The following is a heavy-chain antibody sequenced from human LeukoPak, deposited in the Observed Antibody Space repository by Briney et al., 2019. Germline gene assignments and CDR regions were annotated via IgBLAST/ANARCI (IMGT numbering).Heavy chain of an antibody. CDR3: AKDTAGIGYYFDY. Sequence: GGSLRLSCAASGFTFSSYGMHWVRQAPGKGLEWVAVISYDGSNKYYADSVKGRFTISRDNSKNTLYLQMNSLRAVDTAVYYCAKDTAGIGYYFDYWGQGTLVTVSS. CDR2: ISYDGSNK. V-gene: IGHV3-30*18. D-gene: IGHD2-21*01. J-gene: IGHJ4*02. CDR1: GFTFSSYG.